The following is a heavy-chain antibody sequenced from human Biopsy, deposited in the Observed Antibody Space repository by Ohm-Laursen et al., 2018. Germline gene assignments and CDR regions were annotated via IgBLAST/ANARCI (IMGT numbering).Heavy chain of an antibody. D-gene: IGHD6-19*01. CDR1: GFTFGHYA. CDR2: IWYDGANE. Sequence: SLRLSCSASGFTFGHYARHWVRQAPGKGLEWVALIWYDGANEDYADSVKGRFTISRGNSKNTLYLQITTLTLEDTASYYCARGLSSGWYGYFDVWGRGTLVTVSS. CDR3: ARGLSSGWYGYFDV. J-gene: IGHJ2*01. V-gene: IGHV3-33*01.